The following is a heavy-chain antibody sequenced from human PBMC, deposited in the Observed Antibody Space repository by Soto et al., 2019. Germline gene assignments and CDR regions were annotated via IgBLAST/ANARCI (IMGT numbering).Heavy chain of an antibody. J-gene: IGHJ4*02. CDR3: ARLAQIWSGYYTIEY. V-gene: IGHV1-18*01. CDR1: GYTFTSYG. D-gene: IGHD3-3*01. CDR2: ISAYNGNT. Sequence: ASVKVSCKASGYTFTSYGISLVRQAPGQGLEWMGWISAYNGNTNYAQKLQGRVTMTTDTSTSSAYMELRSLRSDDTAVYYCARLAQIWSGYYTIEYWGQGTLVTVSS.